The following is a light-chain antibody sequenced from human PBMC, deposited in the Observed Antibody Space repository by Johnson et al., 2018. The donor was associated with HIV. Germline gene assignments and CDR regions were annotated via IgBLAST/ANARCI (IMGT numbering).Light chain of an antibody. CDR1: SSNIESDY. Sequence: VLSQPPSVSAAPGQKVDISCSGSSSNIESDYVSWYQQLPGTAPKLLIYDNNKRPSGIPDRIFGSKSGTSDTLDITGLQTGDEGDYYCGTWDSSLNAYVFGTGTKVTVL. CDR2: DNN. J-gene: IGLJ1*01. CDR3: GTWDSSLNAYV. V-gene: IGLV1-51*01.